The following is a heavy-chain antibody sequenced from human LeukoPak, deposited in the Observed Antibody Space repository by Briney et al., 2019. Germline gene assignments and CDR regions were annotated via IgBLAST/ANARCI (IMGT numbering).Heavy chain of an antibody. Sequence: GGSLRLSCAASGFTVSSNYMSWVRQAPGKGLEWVAFIRYDGSNKYYADSVKGRFTISRDNSKNTLCLQMNSLRAEDTAVYYCAKDRLARGYSGYDYAYWGQGTLVTVSS. CDR2: IRYDGSNK. D-gene: IGHD5-12*01. J-gene: IGHJ4*02. V-gene: IGHV3-30*02. CDR1: GFTVSSNY. CDR3: AKDRLARGYSGYDYAY.